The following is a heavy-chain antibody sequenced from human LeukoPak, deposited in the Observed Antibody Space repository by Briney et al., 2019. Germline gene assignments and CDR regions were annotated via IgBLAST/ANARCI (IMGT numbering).Heavy chain of an antibody. CDR3: ARVRRAVVVPAAKTYYFDY. CDR1: GYTFTSYD. J-gene: IGHJ4*02. Sequence: ASVKVSCKASGYTFTSYDINWVRQATGQGLEWMGWMNPNSGNTGYAQKFQGRVTITRNTSISTPYMELSSLRSEDTAVYYCARVRRAVVVPAAKTYYFDYWGQGTLVTVSS. D-gene: IGHD2-2*01. CDR2: MNPNSGNT. V-gene: IGHV1-8*03.